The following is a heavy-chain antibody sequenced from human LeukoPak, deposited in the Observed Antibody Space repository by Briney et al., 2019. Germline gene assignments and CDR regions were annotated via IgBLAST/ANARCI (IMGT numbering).Heavy chain of an antibody. CDR1: GGSFSGYY. CDR3: ARGNVDTAMAEGNWFDP. J-gene: IGHJ5*02. V-gene: IGHV4-34*01. D-gene: IGHD5-18*01. CDR2: VNHSGST. Sequence: SSETLSLTCAVYGGSFSGYYWGWIRQPPGKGLEWIGEVNHSGSTNYNPSLKSLVTISVDTSKNQFSLKLSSVTAADTAVYYCARGNVDTAMAEGNWFDPWGQGTLVTVSS.